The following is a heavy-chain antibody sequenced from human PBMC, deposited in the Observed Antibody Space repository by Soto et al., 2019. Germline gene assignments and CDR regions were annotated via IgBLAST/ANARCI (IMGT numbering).Heavy chain of an antibody. D-gene: IGHD5-18*01. CDR1: GYSFTSYW. Sequence: GESLKISCKVSGYSFTSYWISWVRQMPGKGLEWMGRIDPSDSYTNYNPSFQGHVTISADKSVSTAYLQWSSLKASDTAMYYCATEWIQLNGAGWFDPWGQGTLVTVSS. V-gene: IGHV5-10-1*01. CDR2: IDPSDSYT. J-gene: IGHJ5*02. CDR3: ATEWIQLNGAGWFDP.